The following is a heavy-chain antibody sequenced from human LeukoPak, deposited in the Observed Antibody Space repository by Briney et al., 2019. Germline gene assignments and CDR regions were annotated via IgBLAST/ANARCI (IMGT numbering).Heavy chain of an antibody. CDR2: IKQDGSEK. CDR1: GFTFRSYR. D-gene: IGHD3-16*01. CDR3: ARVTADYAHYYYYYYMDV. V-gene: IGHV3-7*01. J-gene: IGHJ6*03. Sequence: PGGSLRLSCAASGFTFRSYRMSWVRQAPGKGLEWVANIKQDGSEKYYVDSVKGRFTISRDNAKNSLYLQMSSLRAEDTAVYYCARVTADYAHYYYYYYMDVWGKGTTVTVSS.